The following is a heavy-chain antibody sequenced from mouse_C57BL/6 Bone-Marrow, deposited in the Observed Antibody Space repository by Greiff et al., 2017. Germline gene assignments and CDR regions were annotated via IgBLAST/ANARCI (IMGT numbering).Heavy chain of an antibody. CDR1: GFTFSDYY. CDR2: ISNGGGST. J-gene: IGHJ4*01. V-gene: IGHV5-12*01. CDR3: ARDEMDY. Sequence: EVKLEESGGGLVQPGGSLKLSCAASGFTFSDYYMYWVRQTPEKRLEWVAYISNGGGSTYYPDTVKGRFTISRDNAKNTLYLQMSRLKSEDTAMYYCARDEMDYWGQGTSVTVSS.